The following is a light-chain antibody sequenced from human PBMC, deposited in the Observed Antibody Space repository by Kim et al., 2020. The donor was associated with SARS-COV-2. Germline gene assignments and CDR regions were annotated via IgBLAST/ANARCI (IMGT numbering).Light chain of an antibody. J-gene: IGLJ1*01. CDR1: KVGEKL. V-gene: IGLV3-1*01. Sequence: SPRQTASTTCAGDKVGEKLACWYQQKAGQAPVLINYQDSKRPSGIPERFSGSNAGNTATLTSSGTQAEDEADYYWQAWDSSAAGVFGAGTKVTVL. CDR2: QDS. CDR3: QAWDSSAAGV.